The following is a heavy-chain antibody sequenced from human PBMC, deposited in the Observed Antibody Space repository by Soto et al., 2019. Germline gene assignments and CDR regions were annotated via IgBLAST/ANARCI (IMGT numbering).Heavy chain of an antibody. J-gene: IGHJ3*02. CDR3: ARVGGYDSSGYDAFDI. Sequence: ASVKVSCKASGYTFTSYAMHWVRQAPGQRLEWMGWINAGNGNTKYSQKFQGRVTITRDTSASTAYMELSSLRSEDTAVYYCARVGGYDSSGYDAFDIWGQGTMVTVSS. CDR2: INAGNGNT. CDR1: GYTFTSYA. V-gene: IGHV1-3*01. D-gene: IGHD3-22*01.